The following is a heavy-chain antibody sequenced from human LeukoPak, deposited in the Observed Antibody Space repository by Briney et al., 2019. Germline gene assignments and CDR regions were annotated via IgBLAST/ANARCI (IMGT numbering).Heavy chain of an antibody. CDR2: ISNDGSRK. J-gene: IGHJ4*02. CDR3: ARDRAWNYFDY. V-gene: IGHV3-30*03. D-gene: IGHD3-3*01. CDR1: GFTFSRHG. Sequence: PGGSLRLSCAPSGFTFSRHGMHWVRQAPGKGLEWVAIISNDGSRKYYAHSVEGRFTISRDNSKNTLYLQMDSLRAEDTAVYYCARDRAWNYFDYWGQGTLVTV.